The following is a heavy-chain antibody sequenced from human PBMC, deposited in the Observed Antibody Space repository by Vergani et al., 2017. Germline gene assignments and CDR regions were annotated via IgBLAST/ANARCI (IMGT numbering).Heavy chain of an antibody. J-gene: IGHJ5*02. CDR2: INPSGGST. Sequence: QVQLVQSGAEVKKPGASVKVSCKASGYTFTSYYMHWVRQAPGQGLEWMGIINPSGGSTSYAQKFQGRVTMTRDTSTSTVYMELSSLRSEDTAVYYCARDIITMIVVPFTFDPWGQGTLVTVSS. D-gene: IGHD3-22*01. V-gene: IGHV1-46*01. CDR1: GYTFTSYY. CDR3: ARDIITMIVVPFTFDP.